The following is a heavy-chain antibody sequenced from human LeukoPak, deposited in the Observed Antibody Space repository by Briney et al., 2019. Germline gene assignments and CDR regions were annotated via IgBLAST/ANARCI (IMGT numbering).Heavy chain of an antibody. V-gene: IGHV2-5*02. Sequence: SGPTLVNPTQTLTLTCTLSGISISTSGVGVGWIRQPPGKALEWLALNYWDDDKRYSPSLKNRLTITKDTSKNQVVVTVNNMDPVDTATYYCAHSLCNGGSCYSGFDFWGQGTLVTVSS. CDR3: AHSLCNGGSCYSGFDF. CDR2: NYWDDDK. D-gene: IGHD2-15*01. J-gene: IGHJ4*02. CDR1: GISISTSGVG.